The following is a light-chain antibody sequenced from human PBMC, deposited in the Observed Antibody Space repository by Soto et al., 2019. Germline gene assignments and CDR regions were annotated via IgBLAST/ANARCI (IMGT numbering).Light chain of an antibody. CDR2: GAS. J-gene: IGKJ5*01. V-gene: IGKV3-15*01. Sequence: EIVLTQSPGTLSLSAGERATLSFRASQSVSSSYLAWYQQKPGQAPRLLIYGASTRATGIPPRFSGSGSGTEFTLTISSLQSEDFAVYYCQQYSNWPPITFGQGTRLEIK. CDR1: QSVSSSY. CDR3: QQYSNWPPIT.